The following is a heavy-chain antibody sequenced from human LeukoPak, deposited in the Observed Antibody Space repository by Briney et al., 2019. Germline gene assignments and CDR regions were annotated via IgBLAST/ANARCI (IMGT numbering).Heavy chain of an antibody. CDR2: ISVYNGNT. D-gene: IGHD3-3*01. CDR1: GYSFTSFG. J-gene: IGHJ4*02. CDR3: VRDLGIDTSLIFFDF. Sequence: ASVKVSCKTSGYSFTSFGISWVRQAPGQGLEWMGWISVYNGNTRSAQKFQGRLTMTTDTSTNTAFMELRSLRLDDTAVFYCVRDLGIDTSLIFFDFWGQGTLVTVSS. V-gene: IGHV1-18*01.